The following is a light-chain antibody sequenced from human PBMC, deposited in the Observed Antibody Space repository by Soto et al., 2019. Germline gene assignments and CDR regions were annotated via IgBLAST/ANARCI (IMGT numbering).Light chain of an antibody. V-gene: IGKV3-20*01. Sequence: EVALTLPPGTLSLSPGVRATLSCRASQSVNRNYSAWYQQMPGQAPRLLLSGATSRATCIPDRFSCNGSGTDFTLTISRLEPEDFAMHYCRQVGRLPPYTFGPGTKVD. J-gene: IGKJ3*01. CDR1: QSVNRNY. CDR3: RQVGRLPPYT. CDR2: GAT.